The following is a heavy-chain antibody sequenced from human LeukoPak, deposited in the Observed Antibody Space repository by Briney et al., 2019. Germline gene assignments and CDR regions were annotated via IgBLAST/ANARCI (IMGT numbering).Heavy chain of an antibody. Sequence: PSETLSLTCAVYGGSFSGYYWSWIRQPPGKGLEWIGEINHSGSTNYNPSLKSRVTISVDTSKNQFSLKLSSVTAADTAVYYCAITAFYDYVWGSYRPFDYWGQGTLVTVSS. CDR3: AITAFYDYVWGSYRPFDY. CDR2: INHSGST. D-gene: IGHD3-16*02. J-gene: IGHJ4*02. CDR1: GGSFSGYY. V-gene: IGHV4-34*01.